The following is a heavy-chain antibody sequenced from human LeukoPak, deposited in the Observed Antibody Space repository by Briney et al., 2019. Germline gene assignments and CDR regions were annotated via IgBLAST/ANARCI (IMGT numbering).Heavy chain of an antibody. CDR3: ARGKYYYDSSGYYRLSGFDY. J-gene: IGHJ4*02. CDR2: IIPIFGTA. CDR1: GGTFSSYA. Sequence: ASVKVSCKASGGTFSSYAISWVRQAPGQGLEWMGGIIPIFGTANYAQKFQGRVTITADKSTSTAYMELSSLRSEDTAVYYCARGKYYYDSSGYYRLSGFDYWGQGTLVTVSS. V-gene: IGHV1-69*06. D-gene: IGHD3-22*01.